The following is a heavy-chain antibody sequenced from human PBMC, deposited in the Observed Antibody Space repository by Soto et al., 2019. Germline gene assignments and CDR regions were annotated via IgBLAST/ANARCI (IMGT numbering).Heavy chain of an antibody. CDR2: FSAGGGTT. CDR3: AKGNDRYYFDS. CDR1: GFTFISYA. Sequence: GGSLRLSCATSGFTFISYAMSWVRQAPGKGLEWVSTFSAGGGTTYYADSVKGRFIVSRDNSKNTLYLQVNSLRAEDTAIYYCAKGNDRYYFDSWGQGALVTVSS. J-gene: IGHJ4*02. V-gene: IGHV3-23*01.